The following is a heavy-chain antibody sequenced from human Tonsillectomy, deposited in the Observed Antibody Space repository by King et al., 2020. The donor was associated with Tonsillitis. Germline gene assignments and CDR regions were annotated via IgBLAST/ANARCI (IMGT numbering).Heavy chain of an antibody. D-gene: IGHD2-15*01. J-gene: IGHJ4*02. CDR3: TTGVGRSDNDY. CDR2: IKSKTDGGTR. V-gene: IGHV3-15*01. CDR1: GFTFSNAW. Sequence: VQLVESGGGLVKPGGSLRLSCAASGFTFSNAWMSWVRQAPGKGLEWVGRIKSKTDGGTRDFATPVKGRFIISRDDSKNMLYLQMNSLKTEDTAVYYCTTGVGRSDNDYGGQGLLVTVST.